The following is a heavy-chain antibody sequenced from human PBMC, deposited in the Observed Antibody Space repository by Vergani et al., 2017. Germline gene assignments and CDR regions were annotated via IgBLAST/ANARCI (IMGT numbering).Heavy chain of an antibody. CDR3: ARDKVTAARGIVATMGY. Sequence: QVQLVQSGAEVEKPGASVKVSCKASGYTFTGYYLHWVRQAPGQGLGWMGWINPNSGDTNYAQKFQGRVTMTRDTSISTTYMELSRLRSDDTAMYYCARDKVTAARGIVATMGYWSEGTLVTVSS. D-gene: IGHD5-12*01. V-gene: IGHV1-2*02. CDR2: INPNSGDT. J-gene: IGHJ4*02. CDR1: GYTFTGYY.